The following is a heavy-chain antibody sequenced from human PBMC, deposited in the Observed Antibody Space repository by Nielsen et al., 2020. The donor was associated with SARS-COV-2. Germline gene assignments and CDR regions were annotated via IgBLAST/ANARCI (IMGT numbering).Heavy chain of an antibody. CDR2: IRNDGVNK. CDR3: ARDYDFWSGYSIEWSRGTRVY. J-gene: IGHJ4*02. V-gene: IGHV3-30*02. D-gene: IGHD3-3*01. Sequence: VRQAPGKGLEWPAFIRNDGVNKYYADSVKGRLTISRDNSKNTMYLQMNSLRAEDTAVYYCARDYDFWSGYSIEWSRGTRVYWGQGTLVTVSS.